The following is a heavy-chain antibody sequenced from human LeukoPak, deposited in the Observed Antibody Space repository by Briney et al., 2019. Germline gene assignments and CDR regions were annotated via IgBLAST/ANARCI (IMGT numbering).Heavy chain of an antibody. CDR1: GVTVSSDY. D-gene: IGHD2/OR15-2a*01. CDR2: IYRDGST. CDR3: ASRMTF. J-gene: IGHJ4*02. V-gene: IGHV3-53*04. Sequence: GGSLRLSCAASGVTVSSDYMSWVRQAPGKGLEWVSVIYRDGSTYYADSVKGRFTISRHNSKNTLILQMDSLRTEDTAIYYCASRMTFGGQGTLVTVSS.